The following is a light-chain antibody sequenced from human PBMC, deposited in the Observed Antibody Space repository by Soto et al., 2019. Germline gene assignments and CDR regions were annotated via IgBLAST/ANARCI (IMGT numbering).Light chain of an antibody. CDR2: SAS. CDR1: QGISNY. J-gene: IGKJ1*01. V-gene: IGKV1-27*01. CDR3: QQYDSSPRT. Sequence: DIQSTQSPSSLSASVVDRVTITCRASQGISNYLVCYQRKPGKVPDLLISSASTLQSGAPSRFSGSGSGTDFTLTISRLEPEDFAVYYCQQYDSSPRTFGQGTKVDIK.